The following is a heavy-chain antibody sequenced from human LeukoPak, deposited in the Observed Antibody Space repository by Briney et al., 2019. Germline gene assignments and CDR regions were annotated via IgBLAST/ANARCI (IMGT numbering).Heavy chain of an antibody. D-gene: IGHD3-9*01. CDR3: ARDLRVRTILTGH. CDR1: GGTFSSYA. J-gene: IGHJ4*02. Sequence: ASVKVSCKASGGTFSSYAISWVRQAPGQGLEWMGWISAYNGNTNYAQKPQGRVTMTTDTSTSTAYMELRSLRSDDTAVYYCARDLRVRTILTGHWGQGTLVTVSS. CDR2: ISAYNGNT. V-gene: IGHV1-18*01.